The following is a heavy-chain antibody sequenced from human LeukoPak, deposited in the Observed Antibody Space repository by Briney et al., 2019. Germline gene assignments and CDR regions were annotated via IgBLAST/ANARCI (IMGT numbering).Heavy chain of an antibody. D-gene: IGHD3-3*01. CDR3: ASTSPGGVWSGYLPNDY. V-gene: IGHV4-39*01. CDR2: IYYSGST. J-gene: IGHJ4*02. CDR1: GGSISSSSYY. Sequence: SETPSLTCTVSGGSISSSSYYWGWIRQPPGKGLEWIGSIYYSGSTYYNPSLKSRVTISVDTSKNQFSLKLSSVTAADTAVYYCASTSPGGVWSGYLPNDYWGQGTLVTVSS.